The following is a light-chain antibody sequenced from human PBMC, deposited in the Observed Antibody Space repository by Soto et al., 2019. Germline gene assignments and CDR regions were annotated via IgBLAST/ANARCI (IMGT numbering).Light chain of an antibody. CDR3: NSYTTSDTLV. CDR1: SNDVGAYNY. V-gene: IGLV2-14*01. J-gene: IGLJ2*01. CDR2: EVT. Sequence: QSVLTQPASVSGSPGPSITLSCTGNSNDVGAYNYVSWYQHHPGKVPKLIIYEVTNRPSGVSNRFSGSKSGNTASLTISGLQAEDEADYYCNSYTTSDTLVFGVVTKLTVL.